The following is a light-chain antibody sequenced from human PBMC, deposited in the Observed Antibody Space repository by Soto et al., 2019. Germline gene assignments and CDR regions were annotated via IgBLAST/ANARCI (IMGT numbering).Light chain of an antibody. V-gene: IGKV3-20*01. CDR2: GVS. CDR1: QSVRSSY. CDR3: QQYGTSPRT. Sequence: EIVLTQSPGTLSLSPGERATLSCRASQSVRSSYLAWYQQKLGQAPRLLIYGVSNRATGIPDRFSCSGSGTDFTLNISRLESEDFAVYYCQQYGTSPRTFGQGTKVEIK. J-gene: IGKJ1*01.